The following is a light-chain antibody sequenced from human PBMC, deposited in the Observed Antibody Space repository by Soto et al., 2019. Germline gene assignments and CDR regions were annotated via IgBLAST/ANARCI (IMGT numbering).Light chain of an antibody. Sequence: EIVLTHSPGTLSLSPGERGTLSCMASLTISDNYLAWYQQTAGQAPRIVIYGASNRDTGIPARFSGSGSGTDCTLTISRLQPDDFATYYGQHYNSYSEAFGQGTKVDI. J-gene: IGKJ1*01. CDR2: GAS. CDR3: QHYNSYSEA. CDR1: LTISDNY. V-gene: IGKV3-20*01.